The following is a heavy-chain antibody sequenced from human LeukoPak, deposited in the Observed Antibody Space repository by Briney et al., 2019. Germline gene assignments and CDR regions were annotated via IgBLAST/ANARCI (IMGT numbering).Heavy chain of an antibody. D-gene: IGHD6-6*01. Sequence: GGSLRLSCAASGFTVSSNYMNWVRQAPGKGLEWVSVIYGGGGTFYADSVKDRFSISRDNSKNTLFLHMNSLRADDTAVYYCARGKSSSSFAFDIWGQGTMVTVCS. J-gene: IGHJ3*02. CDR3: ARGKSSSSFAFDI. CDR1: GFTVSSNY. V-gene: IGHV3-53*01. CDR2: IYGGGGT.